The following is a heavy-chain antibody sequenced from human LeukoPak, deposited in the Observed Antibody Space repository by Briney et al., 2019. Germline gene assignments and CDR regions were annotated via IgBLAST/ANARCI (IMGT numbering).Heavy chain of an antibody. J-gene: IGHJ4*02. CDR2: ISYDGKYE. CDR1: GFTFSNYG. Sequence: GRSLRLSCAASGFTFSNYGMHWVRQAPGKGLEWEAVISYDGKYEYYADSVKGRFSISRDNSKNTLYVQMSRLRAEDTAVYYCAKGDSGSYFYIGIDYWGQGTPVTVSS. CDR3: AKGDSGSYFYIGIDY. V-gene: IGHV3-30*18. D-gene: IGHD1-26*01.